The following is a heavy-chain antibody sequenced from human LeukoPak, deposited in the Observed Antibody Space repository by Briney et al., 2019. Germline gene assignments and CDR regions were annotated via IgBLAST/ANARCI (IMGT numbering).Heavy chain of an antibody. CDR2: ISYDGSNK. CDR3: AKDSDSSYYFDY. V-gene: IGHV3-30*18. D-gene: IGHD3-22*01. J-gene: IGHJ4*02. Sequence: GSLRLPCTASGFTFSSSAMHWVRQAPGKGLEWVTIISYDGSNKYYADSVKGRFTISRDNSKNTLYLQMNSLKIEDTAVYYCAKDSDSSYYFDYWGQGTLVTVSS. CDR1: GFTFSSSA.